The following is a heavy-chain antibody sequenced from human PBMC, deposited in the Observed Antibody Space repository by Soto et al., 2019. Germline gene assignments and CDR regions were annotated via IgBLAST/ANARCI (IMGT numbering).Heavy chain of an antibody. CDR3: ARDGTVTPFDD. V-gene: IGHV1-46*01. J-gene: IGHJ4*02. D-gene: IGHD4-17*01. CDR1: GYPFTNYD. Sequence: ASVKVSCKTSGYPFTNYDIHWVRQAPGQGLEWMGVINPSGGSINYAQKFQGRVTMTRDTSTSTVYMELSSLRSEDTAVYYCARDGTVTPFDDWGQGTLVTVSS. CDR2: INPSGGSI.